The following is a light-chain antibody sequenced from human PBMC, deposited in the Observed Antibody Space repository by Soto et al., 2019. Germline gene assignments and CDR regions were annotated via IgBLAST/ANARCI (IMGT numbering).Light chain of an antibody. V-gene: IGKV3-15*01. J-gene: IGKJ4*02. CDR3: QQYNKWFGT. Sequence: ILMTQSPATLSVAPGSRATLSCRASQSVSSNLAWCQQKPVHAPRVLIYGASTRATGIPAWCSGSASRKEFTLTSSILPSEDVVFYCRQQYNKWFGTFGRGTKVDIK. CDR1: QSVSSN. CDR2: GAS.